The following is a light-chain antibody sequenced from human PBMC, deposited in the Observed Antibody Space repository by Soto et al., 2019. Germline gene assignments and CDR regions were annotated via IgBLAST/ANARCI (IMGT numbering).Light chain of an antibody. Sequence: EIVLTQSPGTLSLSPGERATLSCRASQSVSSSYLAWYQQKPGQAPRLLIYGASSRATGIPDRFSGSGSGTDITLTISRLEPEDVAVYYCQQYGSSPYTFGQGTKVEIK. CDR3: QQYGSSPYT. CDR2: GAS. V-gene: IGKV3-20*01. CDR1: QSVSSSY. J-gene: IGKJ2*01.